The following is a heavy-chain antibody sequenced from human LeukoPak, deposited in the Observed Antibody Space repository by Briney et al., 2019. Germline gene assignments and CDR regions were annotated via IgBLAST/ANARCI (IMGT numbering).Heavy chain of an antibody. J-gene: IGHJ5*02. D-gene: IGHD2-2*02. CDR1: GYSISSGYY. Sequence: SETLSPTCTVSGYSISSGYYWGWIRQPPGKGLEWIGSIYHSGSTYYNPSLKSRVTISVDTSKNQFSLKLSSVTAADTAVYYCARALSYCSSTSCYNNWFDPWGQGTLVTVSS. CDR2: IYHSGST. CDR3: ARALSYCSSTSCYNNWFDP. V-gene: IGHV4-38-2*02.